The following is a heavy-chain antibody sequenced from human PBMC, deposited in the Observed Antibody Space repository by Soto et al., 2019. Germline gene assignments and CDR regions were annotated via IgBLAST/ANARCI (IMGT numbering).Heavy chain of an antibody. V-gene: IGHV4-31*03. CDR2: IYFSENT. J-gene: IGHJ4*02. CDR1: GASINSGGYY. D-gene: IGHD2-8*02. CDR3: ASGDAWWCLLAS. Sequence: PSETLSLTCTVSGASINSGGYYWSWVRQLPGKGLEWIGYIYFSENTYYNPSLESRVTISLDTSQNQFSLKLTSVSAADTAVYYCASGDAWWCLLASWGQGTLVTVSS.